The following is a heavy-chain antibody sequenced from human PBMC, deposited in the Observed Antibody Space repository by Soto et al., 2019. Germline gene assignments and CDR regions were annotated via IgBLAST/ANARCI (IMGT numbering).Heavy chain of an antibody. CDR3: ARVWSARSMRVKEDAFDI. CDR2: INPSGGST. J-gene: IGHJ3*02. CDR1: GYTFTSYY. D-gene: IGHD3-3*01. Sequence: ASVKVSCKASGYTFTSYYMHWVRQAPGQGLEWMGIINPSGGSTSYAQKFQGRVTMTRDTSTSTVYMELSSLRSEDTAVYYCARVWSARSMRVKEDAFDIWGQGTMVTVSS. V-gene: IGHV1-46*03.